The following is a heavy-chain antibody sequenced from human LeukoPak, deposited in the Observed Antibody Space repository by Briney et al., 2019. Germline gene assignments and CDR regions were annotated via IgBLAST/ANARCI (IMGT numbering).Heavy chain of an antibody. CDR1: GITFSSHA. J-gene: IGHJ4*02. CDR2: IRGNGATT. CDR3: AKAYHDSGCLIDY. Sequence: GGSLRLSCAASGITFSSHAMTWVRQAPGKGLEWVAAIRGNGATTDYADSVKGRFTISRDNSKSSLYLQMNSLRAEDTAVYYCAKAYHDSGCLIDYWGQGTLVTVSS. V-gene: IGHV3-23*01. D-gene: IGHD6-19*01.